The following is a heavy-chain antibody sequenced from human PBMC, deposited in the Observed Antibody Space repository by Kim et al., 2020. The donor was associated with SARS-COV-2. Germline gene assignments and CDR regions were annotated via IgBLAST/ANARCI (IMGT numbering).Heavy chain of an antibody. CDR3: ARDYLTGTTVPPTGAGYGL. D-gene: IGHD3-9*01. V-gene: IGHV3-11*06. J-gene: IGHJ4*02. Sequence: GRFTIARDNAKNSLYLQMNSLRAEDTAVYYCARDYLTGTTVPPTGAGYGLWGQGTLVTVSS.